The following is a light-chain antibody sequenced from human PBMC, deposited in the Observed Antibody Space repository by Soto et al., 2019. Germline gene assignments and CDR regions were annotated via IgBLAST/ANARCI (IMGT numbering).Light chain of an antibody. CDR3: QQYNVLYS. CDR1: QSISNW. V-gene: IGKV1-5*01. CDR2: DAS. J-gene: IGKJ2*03. Sequence: DIQMTQSPSTLSASVGDRVTITCRASQSISNWLAWYQQKPGKAPNLLIYDASNLESGVPSRFSGSGSGTEFTLTISSLQPDDFANYYCQQYNVLYSFGQGTKVDIK.